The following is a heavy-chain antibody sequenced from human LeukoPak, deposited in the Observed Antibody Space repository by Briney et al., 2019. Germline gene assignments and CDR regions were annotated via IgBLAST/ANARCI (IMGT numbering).Heavy chain of an antibody. D-gene: IGHD3-22*01. CDR3: AKYDSSGYYPYYFDY. CDR2: ISGSGGST. Sequence: GGSLRLSCAASGFTFSSYAMGWVRQAPGKGLEWVSAISGSGGSTYYADSVKGRFTISRDNSKNTLYLRMNSLRAEDTAVYYCAKYDSSGYYPYYFDYWGQGTLVTVSS. J-gene: IGHJ4*02. CDR1: GFTFSSYA. V-gene: IGHV3-23*01.